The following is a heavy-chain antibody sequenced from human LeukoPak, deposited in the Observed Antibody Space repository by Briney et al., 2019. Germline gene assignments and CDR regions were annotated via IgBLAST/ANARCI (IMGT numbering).Heavy chain of an antibody. V-gene: IGHV3-30*18. J-gene: IGHJ4*02. Sequence: GSLRLSCAASGFTFSSYGMHWVRQAPGKGLEWVAVISYYGSNKYYADSVKGRFTISRDNSKNTLYLQMNSLRAEDTAVYYCAKPSIAVAGTAYFDYWGQGTLVTVSS. CDR3: AKPSIAVAGTAYFDY. CDR1: GFTFSSYG. D-gene: IGHD6-19*01. CDR2: ISYYGSNK.